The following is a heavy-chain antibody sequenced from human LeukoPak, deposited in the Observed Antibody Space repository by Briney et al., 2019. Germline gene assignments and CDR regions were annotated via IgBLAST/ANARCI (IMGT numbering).Heavy chain of an antibody. CDR1: GYSISSGYY. D-gene: IGHD5-18*01. V-gene: IGHV4-38-2*01. CDR2: IYHSGST. J-gene: IGHJ4*02. Sequence: SETLSLTCAVSGYSISSGYYWGWIRQPPGKGLEWIGSIYHSGSTYYNPSLKSRVTISVDTSKNQFSLKLSSVTAADTAVYYCARQRYSYGYPSYWGQGTLVTVSS. CDR3: ARQRYSYGYPSY.